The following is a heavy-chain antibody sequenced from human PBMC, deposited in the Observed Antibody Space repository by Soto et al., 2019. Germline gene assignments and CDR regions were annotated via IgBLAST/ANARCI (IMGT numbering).Heavy chain of an antibody. CDR1: GYSFRNYW. D-gene: IGHD4-17*01. V-gene: IGHV5-51*01. CDR3: ARHGFYGDYSSNYFDP. J-gene: IGHJ5*02. CDR2: IYPSDSQT. Sequence: PGESLKISCKGSGYSFRNYWIAWVRQMPGKGLEYMGIIYPSDSQTRYSPSFQGQVTISADKSISTAYLQWSSLTASDTAIYYCARHGFYGDYSSNYFDPWGQGTLVTVSS.